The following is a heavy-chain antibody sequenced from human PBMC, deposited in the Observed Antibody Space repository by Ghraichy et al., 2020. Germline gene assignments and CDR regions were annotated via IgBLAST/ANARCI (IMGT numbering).Heavy chain of an antibody. CDR1: GGSITNSDYY. V-gene: IGHV4-39*01. CDR3: ARHGGPYTSHSDAFDI. CDR2: VFYNGNT. Sequence: SETLSLTCTVSGGSITNSDYYWGWIRQPPGKGLEWIGSVFYNGNTYYNPSLRSRITISVDTSKNHFSLRLNSVTAADTSVYYCARHGGPYTSHSDAFDIWGQGTVVPVSS. J-gene: IGHJ3*02. D-gene: IGHD2-2*01.